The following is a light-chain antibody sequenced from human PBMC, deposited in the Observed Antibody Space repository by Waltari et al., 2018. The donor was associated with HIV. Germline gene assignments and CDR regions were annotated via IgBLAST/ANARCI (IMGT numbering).Light chain of an antibody. CDR3: QQYSNWPRT. V-gene: IGKV3-15*01. CDR2: AVS. Sequence: EVVMTQSPATLSVSPGDRATLSCRSSQGVSSNLAWYQQKPGQPPRLLIYAVSTRATGIAARFSGRGSGTEFSLTISSLQSEDYAVYYCQQYSNWPRTFGQGTKVEIK. CDR1: QGVSSN. J-gene: IGKJ1*01.